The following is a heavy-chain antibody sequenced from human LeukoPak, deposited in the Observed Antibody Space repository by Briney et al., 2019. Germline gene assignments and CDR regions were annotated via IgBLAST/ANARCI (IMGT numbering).Heavy chain of an antibody. V-gene: IGHV3-23*01. CDR1: GFTVSSNY. J-gene: IGHJ4*02. Sequence: GGSLRLSCATSGFTVSSNYMIWVRQAPGKGLEWVSGISGSGGSTYYADSVKGRFTISRDNSKNTLYLQMNSLRAEDTAVYYCAKSRGSGGFFYFDYWGQGNLVTVSS. D-gene: IGHD3-10*01. CDR3: AKSRGSGGFFYFDY. CDR2: ISGSGGST.